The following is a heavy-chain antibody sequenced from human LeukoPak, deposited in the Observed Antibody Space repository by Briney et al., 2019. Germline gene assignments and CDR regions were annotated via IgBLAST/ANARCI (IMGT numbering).Heavy chain of an antibody. CDR2: INSDGSST. V-gene: IGHV3-74*01. J-gene: IGHJ4*02. Sequence: GGSLRLSCAASGFTFSSYWMHWVRQAPGKGLVWVSHINSDGSSTSYADSVKGRFTISRDNAKNTLYLQMNSLRAEDTAVYYCARDISVGRVDYWGQGTLVTVSS. CDR1: GFTFSSYW. D-gene: IGHD4-23*01. CDR3: ARDISVGRVDY.